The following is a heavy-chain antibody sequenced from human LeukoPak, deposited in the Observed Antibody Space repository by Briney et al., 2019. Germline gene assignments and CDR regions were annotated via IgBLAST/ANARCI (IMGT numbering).Heavy chain of an antibody. CDR3: AREYYDFWSGLGRRDSYGMDV. Sequence: GGSLRLSCAASGFTFSSYEMNWVRQAPGKGLEWASYISTSGSTRYYADSVKGRFTISRDNAKNSLYLQMNSLRAEDTALYYCAREYYDFWSGLGRRDSYGMDVWGQGTTVTVSS. CDR1: GFTFSSYE. CDR2: ISTSGSTR. D-gene: IGHD3-3*01. J-gene: IGHJ6*02. V-gene: IGHV3-48*03.